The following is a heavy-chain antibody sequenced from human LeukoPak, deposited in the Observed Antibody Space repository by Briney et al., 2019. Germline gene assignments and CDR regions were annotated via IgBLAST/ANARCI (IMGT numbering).Heavy chain of an antibody. D-gene: IGHD3-16*01. CDR3: AKGLWAGSARLKDAFDY. J-gene: IGHJ4*02. V-gene: IGHV3-33*06. CDR1: GFTFSSCA. CDR2: IWYDGSNK. Sequence: GGSLRLSCAASGFTFSSCAMHWVRQAPGKGLEWVAVIWYDGSNKYYADSVKGRFTISRDNSKNTLYLQMNSLRAEDTAVYYCAKGLWAGSARLKDAFDYWGQGTLVTVSS.